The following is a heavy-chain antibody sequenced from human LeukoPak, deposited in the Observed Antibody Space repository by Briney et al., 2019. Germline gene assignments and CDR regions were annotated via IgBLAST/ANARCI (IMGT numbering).Heavy chain of an antibody. Sequence: SETLSLTCTVSGGSISSSSYYCGWIRQPPGKGLEWIGSIYYSGSTYYNPSLKSRVTISVDTSKNQFSLTLSSVTAADTAVYYCARRGITMVRGVLDWGQGTLVTVSS. J-gene: IGHJ4*02. CDR2: IYYSGST. V-gene: IGHV4-39*01. D-gene: IGHD3-10*01. CDR1: GGSISSSSYY. CDR3: ARRGITMVRGVLD.